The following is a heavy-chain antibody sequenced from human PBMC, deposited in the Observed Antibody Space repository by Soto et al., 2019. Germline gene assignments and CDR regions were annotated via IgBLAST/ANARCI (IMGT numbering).Heavy chain of an antibody. CDR1: GNTFSNYY. V-gene: IGHV1-46*03. CDR3: ARGGHVVVVTAAFDY. J-gene: IGHJ4*02. Sequence: QVQLVQSGAEVKKPGASVKVSCKASGNTFSNYYIHWVRQAPGQGLEWMGTINPSGGHTTYAQKCPGRGTMTRETSTSTLYMELTSLRSEDTAVYYCARGGHVVVVTAAFDYWGQGTLVTVSS. CDR2: INPSGGHT. D-gene: IGHD2-21*02.